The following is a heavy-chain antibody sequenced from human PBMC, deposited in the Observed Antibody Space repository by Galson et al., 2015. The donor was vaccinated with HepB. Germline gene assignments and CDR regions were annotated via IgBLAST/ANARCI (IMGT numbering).Heavy chain of an antibody. Sequence: SLRLSCAASGFTFSDYYMSWIRQAPGKGLEWVSYISSSSSYTNYADSVKGRFTISRDNAKNSLYLQMNSLRAEDTAVYYCARYNGGNSSGGVTTYYYYGMDVWGQGTTVTVSS. J-gene: IGHJ6*02. CDR1: GFTFSDYY. CDR3: ARYNGGNSSGGVTTYYYYGMDV. D-gene: IGHD4-23*01. CDR2: ISSSSSYT. V-gene: IGHV3-11*06.